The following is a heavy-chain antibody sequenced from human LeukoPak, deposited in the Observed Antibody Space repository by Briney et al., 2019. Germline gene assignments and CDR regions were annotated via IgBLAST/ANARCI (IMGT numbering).Heavy chain of an antibody. J-gene: IGHJ4*02. CDR3: ARGMYRSSSGSDY. CDR1: GFTFSSYA. V-gene: IGHV4-34*01. Sequence: LRLSCAASGFTFSSYAMHWIRQPPGKGLEWIGKINHSGSTNYNPSLKSRVTISVDTSKNQFSLKLNSVTAADTAVYYCARGMYRSSSGSDYWGQGTLVTVSS. D-gene: IGHD6-6*01. CDR2: INHSGST.